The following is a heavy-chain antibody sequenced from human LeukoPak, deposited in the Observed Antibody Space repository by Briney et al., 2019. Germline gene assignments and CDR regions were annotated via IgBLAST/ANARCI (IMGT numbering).Heavy chain of an antibody. V-gene: IGHV3-21*01. D-gene: IGHD4-17*01. CDR1: GFTFSNYT. CDR2: ISTGPSYV. CDR3: ASGTDYGFSVY. J-gene: IGHJ4*02. Sequence: GGSLRLSCAASGFTFSNYTMNWVRQAPGKGLEWVSSISTGPSYVYYADSLKGRFTISRDNAQNSLYLQMRSLRVEDTAVYYCASGTDYGFSVYWGQGTLVSVSS.